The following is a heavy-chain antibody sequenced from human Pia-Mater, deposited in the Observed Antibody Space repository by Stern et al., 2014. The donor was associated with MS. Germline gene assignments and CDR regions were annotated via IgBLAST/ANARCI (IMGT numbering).Heavy chain of an antibody. CDR1: GYTFTGHY. Sequence: VQLVESGAEVRKPGDSVKVSCKASGYTFTGHYVHWVRQAPGQGLEWMGRIGPTSGATNFAQKFQGRVTLTRDTSISTAYMELSSLTSDDTAVYYCARQYSSYPDYWGQGTLVTVSS. J-gene: IGHJ4*02. CDR3: ARQYSSYPDY. D-gene: IGHD4-11*01. CDR2: IGPTSGAT. V-gene: IGHV1-2*06.